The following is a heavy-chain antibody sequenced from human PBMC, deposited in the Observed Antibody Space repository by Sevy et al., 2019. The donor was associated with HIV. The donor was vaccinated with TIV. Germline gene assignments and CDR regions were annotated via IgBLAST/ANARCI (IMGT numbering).Heavy chain of an antibody. J-gene: IGHJ5*02. CDR2: IWHDGSNK. D-gene: IGHD4-4*01. V-gene: IGHV3-30*02. CDR3: ARGNDNSARWLDP. Sequence: GGSLRLSCAASGFTFNFHGMHWVRQAPGKGLEWVAFIWHDGSNKYMADSVKGRFTISRDNTKNTLFLQMNSLTVEDTAVYYCARGNDNSARWLDPWGQGTLVTVSP. CDR1: GFTFNFHG.